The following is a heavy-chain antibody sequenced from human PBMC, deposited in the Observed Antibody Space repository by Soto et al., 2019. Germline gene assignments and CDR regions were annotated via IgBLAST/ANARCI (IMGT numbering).Heavy chain of an antibody. CDR3: ARHRGESGGIDYWYFDL. D-gene: IGHD3-16*01. J-gene: IGHJ2*01. CDR1: GYSFTSYW. CDR2: IYPGDSDT. V-gene: IGHV5-51*01. Sequence: GESLKISCKGSGYSFTSYWIGWVRQMPGKGLEWMGIIYPGDSDTRYSPSFQGQVTISADKSISTAYLQWSSLKASDTAMYYCARHRGESGGIDYWYFDLWGRGTLVTVSS.